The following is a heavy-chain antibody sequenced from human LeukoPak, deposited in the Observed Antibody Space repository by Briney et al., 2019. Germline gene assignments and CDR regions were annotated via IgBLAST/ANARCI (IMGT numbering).Heavy chain of an antibody. V-gene: IGHV1-24*01. CDR2: FDPEDGET. J-gene: IGHJ3*02. CDR1: GYTLTELS. D-gene: IGHD5-18*01. Sequence: ASVKVSCKVSGYTLTELSMRWVRQAPGKGLEWMGGFDPEDGETIYAQKFQGRVTMTEDTSTDTAYMELSSLRSEDTAVYYCATAGIQLWLRSGDAFDIWGQATMVTVSS. CDR3: ATAGIQLWLRSGDAFDI.